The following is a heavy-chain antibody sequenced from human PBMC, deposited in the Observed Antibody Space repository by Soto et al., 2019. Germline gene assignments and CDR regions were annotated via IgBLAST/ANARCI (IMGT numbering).Heavy chain of an antibody. J-gene: IGHJ4*02. CDR2: ITYDGSNK. V-gene: IGHV3-30*18. CDR3: AKDRVGGTFYTPLGF. CDR1: GFNFDNYG. D-gene: IGHD2-2*02. Sequence: GGSLRLSCQASGFNFDNYGMHWVRQAPGKGLEWVAVITYDGSNKYYADSVKGRFTISRDNSKNTLSLHLNTLKPEDTAVYHCAKDRVGGTFYTPLGFWGQGTLVTV.